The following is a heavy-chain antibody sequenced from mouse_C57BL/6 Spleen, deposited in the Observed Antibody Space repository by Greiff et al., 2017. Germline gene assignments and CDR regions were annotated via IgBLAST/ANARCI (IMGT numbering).Heavy chain of an antibody. CDR2: IYPGDGDT. D-gene: IGHD5-1*01. CDR1: GYAFSSYW. Sequence: QVQLQQSGAELVKPGASVKISCKASGYAFSSYWMNWVKQRPGKGLEWIGQIYPGDGDTNYNGKFKGKATLTADKSSSTASMQLSILTSDDSAVYFCARDCTVYYCDYWGQGTTLTVSS. V-gene: IGHV1-80*01. CDR3: ARDCTVYYCDY. J-gene: IGHJ2*01.